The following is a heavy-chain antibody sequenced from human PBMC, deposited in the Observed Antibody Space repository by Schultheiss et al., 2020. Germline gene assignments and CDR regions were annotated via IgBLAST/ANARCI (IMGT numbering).Heavy chain of an antibody. Sequence: SQTLSLTCTVSGGSISSYYWGWIRQPPGKGLEWIGSIYYSGSTYYNPSLKSRVTISVDTSKNQFSLKLSSVTAADTAVYYCARGLAYGDYDYYYYYGMDVWGQGTTVTVSS. CDR2: IYYSGST. CDR3: ARGLAYGDYDYYYYYGMDV. V-gene: IGHV4-39*07. J-gene: IGHJ6*02. CDR1: GGSISSYY. D-gene: IGHD4-17*01.